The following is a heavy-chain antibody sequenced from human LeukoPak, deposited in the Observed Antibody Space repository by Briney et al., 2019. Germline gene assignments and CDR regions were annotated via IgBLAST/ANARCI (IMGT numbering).Heavy chain of an antibody. D-gene: IGHD6-6*01. CDR3: ARGDRVYSSSSFWFDP. V-gene: IGHV1-46*01. Sequence: GASVKVSCKASGYTFTSYYMHWVRQAPGPGLEWMGIINPSGGSTSYAQKFQGRVTMTRDMSTSTVYMELSSLRSEDTAVYYCARGDRVYSSSSFWFDPWGQGTLVTVSS. J-gene: IGHJ5*02. CDR1: GYTFTSYY. CDR2: INPSGGST.